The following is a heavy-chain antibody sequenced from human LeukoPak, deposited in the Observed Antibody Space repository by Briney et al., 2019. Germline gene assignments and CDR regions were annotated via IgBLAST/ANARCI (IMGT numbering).Heavy chain of an antibody. CDR3: ARDSYYSSSWLLFDY. CDR1: GFTFNNYA. Sequence: GGSLRLSCAASGFTFNNYAMNWVRQASGKGLKWVSGIGGSGEGTYYADSVKGRFTISRDNSKNTLYLQMNSLRAEDTAVYYCARDSYYSSSWLLFDYWGQGTLVTVSS. CDR2: IGGSGEGT. V-gene: IGHV3-23*01. D-gene: IGHD6-13*01. J-gene: IGHJ4*02.